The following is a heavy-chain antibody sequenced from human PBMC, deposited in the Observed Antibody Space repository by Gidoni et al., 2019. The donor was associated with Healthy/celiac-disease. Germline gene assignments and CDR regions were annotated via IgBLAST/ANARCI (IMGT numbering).Heavy chain of an antibody. J-gene: IGHJ2*01. Sequence: EVQLVESGGGLVQPGGSLRLSCAASGFTFSSYAMSWVRQAPGKGLEWVSAISGSGGSTYYADSVKGRFTISRDNSKNTLYLQMNSLRAEDTAVYYCANPLGTGGGPAYYWWYFDLWGRGTLVTVSS. V-gene: IGHV3-23*04. CDR1: GFTFSSYA. CDR3: ANPLGTGGGPAYYWWYFDL. CDR2: ISGSGGST. D-gene: IGHD7-27*01.